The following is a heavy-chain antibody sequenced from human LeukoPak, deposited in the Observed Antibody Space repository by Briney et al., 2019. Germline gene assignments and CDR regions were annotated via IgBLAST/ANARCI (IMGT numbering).Heavy chain of an antibody. J-gene: IGHJ3*02. V-gene: IGHV5-51*01. Sequence: GESLKTSCKGSGYSFTSYWIGWVRQMPGKGLEWVGIIYPGDSDTRYSPSFQGQDTISADKSITTAYLQWSSLRASDTAMYYCARPANRGDAFDIWGQGTMVTVSS. CDR3: ARPANRGDAFDI. D-gene: IGHD2/OR15-2a*01. CDR2: IYPGDSDT. CDR1: GYSFTSYW.